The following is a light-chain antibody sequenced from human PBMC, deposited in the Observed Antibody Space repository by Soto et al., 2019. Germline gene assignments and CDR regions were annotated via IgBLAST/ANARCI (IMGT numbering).Light chain of an antibody. CDR3: CSYGGSFYV. CDR2: DVN. J-gene: IGLJ1*01. V-gene: IGLV2-11*01. Sequence: QSALTQPHSVSGSPGQSVAISCSGTSSDVGGYNYVSWYQQHPGKAPKLIIFDVNKRPSGVPDRFSGSKSGSTASLTISGFQAEDEADYYCCSYGGSFYVVGTGTKLTVL. CDR1: SSDVGGYNY.